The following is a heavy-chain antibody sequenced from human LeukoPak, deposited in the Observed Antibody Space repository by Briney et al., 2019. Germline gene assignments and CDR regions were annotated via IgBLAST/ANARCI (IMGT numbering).Heavy chain of an antibody. Sequence: SETLSLTCAVYGGSFSGYYWSWIRQPPGKGLEWIGEINHSGSTNYNPSLKGRVTISVDTSKNQFSLKLSSVPAADTAVYYCARIVGPTEYYFDYWGQGTLVTVSS. J-gene: IGHJ4*02. CDR2: INHSGST. CDR3: ARIVGPTEYYFDY. V-gene: IGHV4-34*01. CDR1: GGSFSGYY. D-gene: IGHD1-26*01.